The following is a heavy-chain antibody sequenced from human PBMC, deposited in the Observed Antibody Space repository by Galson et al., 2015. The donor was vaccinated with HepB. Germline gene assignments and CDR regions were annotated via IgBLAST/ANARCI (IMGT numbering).Heavy chain of an antibody. V-gene: IGHV3-30*04. CDR3: ARVDGYSYGVVNYYYYYGMDV. J-gene: IGHJ6*02. CDR1: GFTFSSYA. D-gene: IGHD5-18*01. Sequence: SLRLSCAASGFTFSSYAMHWVRQAPGKGLEWVAVIPYDGSNKYYADSVKGRFTISRDNSKNTLYLQMNSLRAEDTAVYYGARVDGYSYGVVNYYYYYGMDVWGQGTTVTVSS. CDR2: IPYDGSNK.